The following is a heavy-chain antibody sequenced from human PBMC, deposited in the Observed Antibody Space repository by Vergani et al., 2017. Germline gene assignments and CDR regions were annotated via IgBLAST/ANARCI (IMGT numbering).Heavy chain of an antibody. V-gene: IGHV3-33*01. CDR2: IWYDGSNK. Sequence: QVQLVESGGGVVQPGRSLRLSCAASGFTFSSYGMHWVRQAPGKGLEWVAVIWYDGSNKYYADSVKGRFTISRDNSKNTLYLQMNSLRAEDTAVYYCARAGGNWNRNSIGTTDDAFDIWGQGTMVTVSS. J-gene: IGHJ3*02. CDR1: GFTFSSYG. CDR3: ARAGGNWNRNSIGTTDDAFDI. D-gene: IGHD1-1*01.